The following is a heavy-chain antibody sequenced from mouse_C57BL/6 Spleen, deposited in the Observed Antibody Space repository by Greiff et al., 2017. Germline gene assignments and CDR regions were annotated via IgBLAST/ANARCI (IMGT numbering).Heavy chain of an antibody. V-gene: IGHV5-6*01. CDR2: ISSGGSYT. CDR3: ARGYYGSRNWYFDV. J-gene: IGHJ1*03. Sequence: EVQRVESGGDLVKPGGSLKLSCAASGFTFSSYGMSWVRQTPDKRLEWVATISSGGSYTYYPDSVKGRFTISRDNAKNTLYLQMSSLKSDDTAMYYCARGYYGSRNWYFDVWGTGTTVTVSS. CDR1: GFTFSSYG. D-gene: IGHD1-1*01.